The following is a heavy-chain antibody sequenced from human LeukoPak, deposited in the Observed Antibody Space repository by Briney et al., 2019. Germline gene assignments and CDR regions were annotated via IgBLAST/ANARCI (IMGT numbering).Heavy chain of an antibody. Sequence: PSETLSLTCTVSGGSISSYYWSWIRQPPGKGLEWIGSIYHSGSTYYNPSLKSRVTISVDTSKNQVSLKLRSVTAADTAVYYCARTTEGYAGGPGYSYYYYMDVWGKGTTVTISS. V-gene: IGHV4-59*01. J-gene: IGHJ6*03. CDR1: GGSISSYY. D-gene: IGHD5-12*01. CDR3: ARTTEGYAGGPGYSYYYYMDV. CDR2: IYHSGST.